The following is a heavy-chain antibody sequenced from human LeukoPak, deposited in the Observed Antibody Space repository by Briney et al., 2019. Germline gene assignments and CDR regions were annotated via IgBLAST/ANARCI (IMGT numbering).Heavy chain of an antibody. V-gene: IGHV4-31*03. D-gene: IGHD2-15*01. Sequence: SETLSLTCTVSGGSISSGGYYWSWIRQHPGKGLEWIGYIYYSGSTYYNPSLKSRVTISVDTSKNQFSLKLNSVTAADTAVYYCARGFVVVVAATRTVTYFDYWGQGTLVTVSS. J-gene: IGHJ4*02. CDR3: ARGFVVVVAATRTVTYFDY. CDR1: GGSISSGGYY. CDR2: IYYSGST.